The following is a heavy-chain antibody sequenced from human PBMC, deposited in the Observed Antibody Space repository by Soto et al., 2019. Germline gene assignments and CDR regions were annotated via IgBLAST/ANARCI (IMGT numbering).Heavy chain of an antibody. J-gene: IGHJ4*02. CDR1: GYTFTSYD. CDR2: MNPNSGNT. CDR3: ARSTNDYGDRH. V-gene: IGHV1-8*01. D-gene: IGHD4-17*01. Sequence: QVQLVQSGAEVKKPGASVKVSCKASGYTFTSYDINWXRQATGQGLEWMGWMNPNSGNTGYAQKFQGRVTMTRNTXXXXXXXXXXXXXSXXXXXXXXARSTNDYGDRHWGQGTLVTVSS.